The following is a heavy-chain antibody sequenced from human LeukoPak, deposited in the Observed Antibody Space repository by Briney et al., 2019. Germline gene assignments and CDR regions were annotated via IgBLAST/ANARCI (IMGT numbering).Heavy chain of an antibody. J-gene: IGHJ4*02. Sequence: ASVKVSCKASGGTFSSYAISWVRQAPGQGLEWMGGIIPIFGTANYAQKFQGRVTMTRDLSTSTVYMELSSLTSEDTAVYYCARDFEWATDYWGQGSLVTVSS. V-gene: IGHV1-69*05. D-gene: IGHD3-9*01. CDR1: GGTFSSYA. CDR2: IIPIFGTA. CDR3: ARDFEWATDY.